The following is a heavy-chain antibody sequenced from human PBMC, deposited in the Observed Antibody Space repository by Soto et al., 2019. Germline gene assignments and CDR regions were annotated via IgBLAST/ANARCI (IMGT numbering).Heavy chain of an antibody. CDR2: IYYSGST. CDR3: ARHWGIGSSWPDNWFDP. D-gene: IGHD6-13*01. Sequence: SETLSLTCTVSRGSISSSSYYWGWIRQPPGQGLEWIGSIYYSGSTYYNPSLKSRVTISVDTSKNQFSLKLSSVTAADTAVYYCARHWGIGSSWPDNWFDPWGQGTLVTVSS. J-gene: IGHJ5*02. CDR1: RGSISSSSYY. V-gene: IGHV4-39*01.